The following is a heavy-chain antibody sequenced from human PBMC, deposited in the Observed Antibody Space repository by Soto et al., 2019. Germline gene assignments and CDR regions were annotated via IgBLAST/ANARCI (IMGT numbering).Heavy chain of an antibody. CDR2: IKQDGREK. CDR1: GFTFSVSW. D-gene: IGHD2-15*01. CDR3: ARDAYSTKATFDF. V-gene: IGHV3-7*05. Sequence: EVQLVESGGGLVQPGGSLRLSCAASGFTFSVSWMSWVRQAPGKGLEWVANIKQDGREKYYVDSVKGRFTISRDNAENSLYLQMNSLRAEDTAVYYCARDAYSTKATFDFWGQGTLVTVSS. J-gene: IGHJ4*02.